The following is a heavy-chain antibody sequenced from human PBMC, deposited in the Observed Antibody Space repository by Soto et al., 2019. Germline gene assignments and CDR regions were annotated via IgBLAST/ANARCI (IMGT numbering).Heavy chain of an antibody. Sequence: EVQLVESGGGLVQPGGSLRLSCAASGFTFSSSWMSWVRQAPGKGLEWVANIKRDGSEKYYVNSVKGRFTISRDNAKNSLYLQMSSLRAEDTAVYYCARDPSIVAADGEEYYYYYGMDVWGQGTTVTVSS. CDR1: GFTFSSSW. CDR3: ARDPSIVAADGEEYYYYYGMDV. CDR2: IKRDGSEK. J-gene: IGHJ6*02. V-gene: IGHV3-7*01. D-gene: IGHD1-26*01.